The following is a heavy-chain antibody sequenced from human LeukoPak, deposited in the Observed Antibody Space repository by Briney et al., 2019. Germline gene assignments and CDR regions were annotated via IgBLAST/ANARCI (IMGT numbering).Heavy chain of an antibody. CDR3: ASLDPFDY. Sequence: GGSLRLSCAASGFTFRSYEMHWVRLAPGKGLMWASRINNDGTKTDYADSVKGRFTISRDNTKNTLYLQMNSLRAEDTGIYYCASLDPFDYWGRGTLVTVSS. CDR2: INNDGTKT. CDR1: GFTFRSYE. V-gene: IGHV3-74*01. J-gene: IGHJ4*02.